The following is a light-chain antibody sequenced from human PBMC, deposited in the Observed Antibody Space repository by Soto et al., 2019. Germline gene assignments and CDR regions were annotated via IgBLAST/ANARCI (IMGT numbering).Light chain of an antibody. CDR3: QHDKDWSSAFT. J-gene: IGKJ3*01. Sequence: EILMTQSPATLSVSPGERATLSCRASQSLSRNLAWYQQKPGQAPRLLIYGASTRPSGIPARFSGSGSGTKFSHTISSLQSKHFALCNWQHDKDWSSAFTFGPGTKVDL. CDR2: GAS. CDR1: QSLSRN. V-gene: IGKV3D-15*01.